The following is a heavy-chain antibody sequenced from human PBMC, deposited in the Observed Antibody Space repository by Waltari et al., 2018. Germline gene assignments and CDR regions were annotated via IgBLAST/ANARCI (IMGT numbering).Heavy chain of an antibody. CDR1: GDTFTDYH. V-gene: IGHV1-2*02. J-gene: IGHJ4*02. CDR3: ARDPTVLTGLALDY. CDR2: INLNSGDT. D-gene: IGHD3-9*01. Sequence: QVALVQSGAEVKNPGASLKVSCEASGDTFTDYHMHCVRQAPGQGLEWMGWINLNSGDTKYSQKFQGRVTLTRDTSISTAYMELSRLKSDDTAVYYCARDPTVLTGLALDYWGQGTLVTVSS.